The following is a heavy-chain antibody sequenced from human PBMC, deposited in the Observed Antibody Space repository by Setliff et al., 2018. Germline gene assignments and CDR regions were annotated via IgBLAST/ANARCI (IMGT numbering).Heavy chain of an antibody. Sequence: SETLSLTCTVSGGSISSHYWNWIRQPPGKGLEWIGHTHYSGSTNYNPSLKSPVTISVDTSKNQFSLKLHSVKAADTAVYYSARSTYYYGSGSQVPYYYYYGTDVWGQVTTVTVSS. CDR1: GGSISSHY. V-gene: IGHV4-59*11. CDR2: THYSGST. CDR3: ARSTYYYGSGSQVPYYYYYGTDV. D-gene: IGHD3-10*01. J-gene: IGHJ6*02.